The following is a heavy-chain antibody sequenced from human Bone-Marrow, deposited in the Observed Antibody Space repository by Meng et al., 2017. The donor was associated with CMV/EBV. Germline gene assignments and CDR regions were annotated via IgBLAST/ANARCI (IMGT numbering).Heavy chain of an antibody. CDR3: ARDRGVPAATYYYYYGMDV. CDR1: GFTFSSYW. V-gene: IGHV3-74*01. Sequence: GESLKISCADSGFTFSSYWMQWVRQAPGKGLVRVSRINSDGSSTRYADSVKGRFTISRDNAKNTLYLQMNSLRAEDTAVYYCARDRGVPAATYYYYYGMDVWGQGTTVTVSS. CDR2: INSDGSST. D-gene: IGHD2-2*01. J-gene: IGHJ6*02.